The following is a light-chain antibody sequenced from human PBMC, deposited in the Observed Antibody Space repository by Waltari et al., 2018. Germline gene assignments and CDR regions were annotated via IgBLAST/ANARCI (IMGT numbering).Light chain of an antibody. Sequence: DIVMTQSPDSLPVSLGERATINCKSSQSVLSSSNSKTYIAWYLQKPGQPPQLLIYEVSNRFSGGPDRFSGSGSGTDFTLKISRVEAEDVGLYYCMQSIQFPLTFGGGTKVEIK. J-gene: IGKJ4*01. V-gene: IGKV2D-29*01. CDR3: MQSIQFPLT. CDR2: EVS. CDR1: QSVLSSSNSKTY.